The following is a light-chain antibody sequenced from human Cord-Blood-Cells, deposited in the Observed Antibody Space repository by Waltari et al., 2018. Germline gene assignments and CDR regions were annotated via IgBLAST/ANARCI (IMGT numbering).Light chain of an antibody. V-gene: IGKV3-11*01. CDR3: QQRSNWLT. J-gene: IGKJ4*01. CDR1: QSVSSY. Sequence: EIVLTQSPATLSLSPGERATLSCRASQSVSSYLAWYQQKPGQAPRLLIYDASNRATGIPARFSGSESETDFSLTISSLAPEHFAVYYCQQRSNWLTFGGGTKLEIK. CDR2: DAS.